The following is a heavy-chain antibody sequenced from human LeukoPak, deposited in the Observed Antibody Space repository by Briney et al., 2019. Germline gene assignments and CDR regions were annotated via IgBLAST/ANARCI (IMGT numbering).Heavy chain of an antibody. D-gene: IGHD5-24*01. CDR3: ARAGEMATTGVLGGFAY. J-gene: IGHJ4*02. Sequence: GGSLRLSCAASGFTFDDYTMHWVRQAPGKGLECGSLISWDGGSTYYADSVKVRFTISRDNSTTSLYLQMNRLRPEDTAVYYCARAGEMATTGVLGGFAYWGQGTLVTVSS. CDR2: ISWDGGST. CDR1: GFTFDDYT. V-gene: IGHV3-43*01.